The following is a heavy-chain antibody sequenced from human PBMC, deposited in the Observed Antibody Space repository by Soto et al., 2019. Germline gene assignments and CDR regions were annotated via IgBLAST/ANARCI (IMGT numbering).Heavy chain of an antibody. V-gene: IGHV3-48*02. CDR2: ISSSSSTI. D-gene: IGHD3-22*01. CDR3: ASSYDSTE. Sequence: EVQLVESGGGLVQPGGSLRLSCAASGFTFSSYSMNWVRQAPGKGLEWVSYISSSSSTIYYADSVKGRFTISRDNAKNSLYRQMNSLRDEDTAVYYCASSYDSTEWGQGTLVTVSS. J-gene: IGHJ4*02. CDR1: GFTFSSYS.